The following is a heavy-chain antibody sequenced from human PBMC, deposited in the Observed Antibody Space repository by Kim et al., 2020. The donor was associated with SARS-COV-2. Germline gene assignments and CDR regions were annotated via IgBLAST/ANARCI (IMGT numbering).Heavy chain of an antibody. CDR2: ISSSDSTI. V-gene: IGHV3-11*01. Sequence: GGSLRLSCAASGFTFSDYYMSWIRQAPGKGLEWVSYISSSDSTIYYADSVKGRFTISRDNAKNSLYLQMNSLRAEDTAVYYCARGFAGYGILTGYSLFDYWGQGTLVTVSS. CDR3: ARGFAGYGILTGYSLFDY. D-gene: IGHD3-9*01. CDR1: GFTFSDYY. J-gene: IGHJ4*02.